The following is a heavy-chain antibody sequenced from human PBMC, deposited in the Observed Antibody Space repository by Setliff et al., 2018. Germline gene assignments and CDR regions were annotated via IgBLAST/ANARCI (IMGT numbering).Heavy chain of an antibody. CDR3: ARPSNTWPVDF. Sequence: SETLSLTCTVSGASISGDSWSWIRQPPGKGLEWIGYSSTSGSTNYNPSLKSRVTIFVDTSKNQFSLRLTSVTAADTAVYFCARPSNTWPVDFWGQRTLVTVSS. V-gene: IGHV4-4*08. J-gene: IGHJ4*02. CDR2: SSTSGST. CDR1: GASISGDS.